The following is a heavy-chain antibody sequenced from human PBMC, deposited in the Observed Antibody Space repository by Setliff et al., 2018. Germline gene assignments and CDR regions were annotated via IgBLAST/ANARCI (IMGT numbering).Heavy chain of an antibody. J-gene: IGHJ5*02. CDR1: GGSISSFY. CDR3: ARDYQGGWFDP. D-gene: IGHD3-16*01. Sequence: SETLSLTCTVSGGSISSFYWSWIRQAPGKGLEWIGYVDHSGSTNFSPSLKSRGTISVDTSKTQVSLTLTSVTAAETAVYYCARDYQGGWFDPWGPGTLVTVSS. V-gene: IGHV4-59*01. CDR2: VDHSGST.